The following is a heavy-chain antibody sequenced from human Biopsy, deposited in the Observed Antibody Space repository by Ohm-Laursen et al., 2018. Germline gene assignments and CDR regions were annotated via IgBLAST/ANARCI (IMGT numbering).Heavy chain of an antibody. CDR3: TRGGYYYDSLAYYYWFDP. D-gene: IGHD3-22*01. CDR1: GATFSNYA. Sequence: ASVKVSCNASGATFSNYAINWLRQAPGQGLEWMGWINAKTGDTNYAQKFQGRVTMTRDTSISTAYVDLSSLRSDDTAVYYCTRGGYYYDSLAYYYWFDPWGQGTLVTVSS. V-gene: IGHV1-2*02. J-gene: IGHJ5*02. CDR2: INAKTGDT.